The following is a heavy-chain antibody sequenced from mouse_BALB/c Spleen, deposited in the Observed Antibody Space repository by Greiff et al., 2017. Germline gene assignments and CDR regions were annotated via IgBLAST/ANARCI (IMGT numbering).Heavy chain of an antibody. J-gene: IGHJ2*01. Sequence: EVQLVESGGDLVKPGGSLKLSCAASGFTFSSYGMSWVRQTPDKRLEWVATISSGGSYTYYPDSVKGRFTISRDNAKNTLYLQMSSLKSEDTAMYYCARRIYDGSFDYWGQGTTLTVSS. CDR1: GFTFSSYG. CDR3: ARRIYDGSFDY. V-gene: IGHV5-6*01. D-gene: IGHD2-3*01. CDR2: ISSGGSYT.